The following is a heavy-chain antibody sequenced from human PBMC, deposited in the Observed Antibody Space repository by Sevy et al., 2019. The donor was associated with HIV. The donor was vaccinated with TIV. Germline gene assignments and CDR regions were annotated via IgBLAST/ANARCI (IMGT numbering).Heavy chain of an antibody. CDR1: GGSISSSSYY. J-gene: IGHJ4*02. CDR2: IYYSGST. V-gene: IGHV4-39*01. D-gene: IGHD6-13*01. CDR3: AIQRGSSWYRLDRQKVYYFDY. Sequence: SETLSLTCTVSGGSISSSSYYWGWIRQPPGKGLEWIGSIYYSGSTYYNPSLKSRVTISVDTSKNQFSLKLSSVTAADTAVYYCAIQRGSSWYRLDRQKVYYFDYWGQGTLVTVSS.